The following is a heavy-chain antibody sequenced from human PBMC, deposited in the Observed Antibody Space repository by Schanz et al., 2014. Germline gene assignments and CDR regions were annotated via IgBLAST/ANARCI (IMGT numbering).Heavy chain of an antibody. Sequence: QLMQSGSEVRKPGASVKVSCKASGYIFGSHGMTWVRQAPGQGPEWMGIINPSGGSTSYAQNFQGRLTVTRDTSTSTVNMELSSLRSEDTAVYYCARGGFFDSTSFDSWGQGTLVTVSS. D-gene: IGHD2-2*01. CDR1: GYIFGSHG. CDR2: INPSGGST. J-gene: IGHJ4*02. CDR3: ARGGFFDSTSFDS. V-gene: IGHV1-46*03.